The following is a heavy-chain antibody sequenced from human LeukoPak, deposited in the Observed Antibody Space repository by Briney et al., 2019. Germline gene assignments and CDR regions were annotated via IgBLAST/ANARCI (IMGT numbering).Heavy chain of an antibody. Sequence: SGTLSLTCGVSGGSISGTNWWSWVRQPPGQGLEWIGEISLAGQTNYNPSLNGRVTMSLDKSSNQLSLHLTSVTAADTATYFCSTERAPFCPFGYWGQGTLVIVSS. V-gene: IGHV4-4*02. CDR3: STERAPFCPFGY. CDR1: GGSISGTNW. J-gene: IGHJ4*02. CDR2: ISLAGQT.